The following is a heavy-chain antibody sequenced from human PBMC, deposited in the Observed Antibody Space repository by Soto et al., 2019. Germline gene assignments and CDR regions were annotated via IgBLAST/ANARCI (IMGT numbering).Heavy chain of an antibody. J-gene: IGHJ6*02. D-gene: IGHD2-2*01. V-gene: IGHV4-4*02. CDR2: IYHSGST. CDR1: GGSISSSNW. Sequence: SETLSLTXAVSGGSISSSNWWSWVRQPPGKGLEWIGEIYHSGSTNYNPSLKSRVTISVDKSKNQFSLKLSSVTAADTAVYYCASQGVVPAASYSVTYSSSSVDYYYYYGMDVWGQGTTVTVSS. CDR3: ASQGVVPAASYSVTYSSSSVDYYYYYGMDV.